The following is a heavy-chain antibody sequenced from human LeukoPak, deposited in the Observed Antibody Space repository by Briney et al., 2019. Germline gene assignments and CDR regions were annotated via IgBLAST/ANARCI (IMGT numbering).Heavy chain of an antibody. J-gene: IGHJ3*02. CDR2: ISAGGVLT. CDR3: AKSLFTSAAGSGRASDI. D-gene: IGHD3-10*01. CDR1: GFIFKDFP. Sequence: GGSLRLSCAVSGFIFKDFPMTWVRQAPGKGLEWLSGISAGGVLTFHADSRKGRLSISRDNYKNTLYLQMDSLRAEDTAVYYCAKSLFTSAAGSGRASDIWGQGTMVTVSS. V-gene: IGHV3-23*01.